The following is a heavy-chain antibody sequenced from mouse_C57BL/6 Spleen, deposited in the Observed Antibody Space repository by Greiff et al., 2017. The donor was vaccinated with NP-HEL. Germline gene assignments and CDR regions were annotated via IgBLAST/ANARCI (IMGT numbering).Heavy chain of an antibody. CDR1: GFTFSSYG. J-gene: IGHJ3*01. D-gene: IGHD2-5*01. CDR2: ISSGGSYT. Sequence: EVKLQESGGDLVKPGGSLKLSCAASGFTFSSYGMSWVRQTPDKRLEWVATISSGGSYTYYPDSVKGRFTISRDNAKNTLYLQMSSLKSEDTALYYCARYSNYWGQGTLVTVSA. V-gene: IGHV5-6*01. CDR3: ARYSNY.